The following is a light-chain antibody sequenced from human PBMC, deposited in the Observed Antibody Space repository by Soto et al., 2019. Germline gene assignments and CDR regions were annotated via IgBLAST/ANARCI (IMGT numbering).Light chain of an antibody. V-gene: IGLV8-61*01. CDR1: SGSVSTSYS. J-gene: IGLJ2*01. CDR2: NTN. Sequence: QTVVTQEPSFSVSPGGTVTLTCGLSSGSVSTSYSPSWYQQTPGQAPRTLIYNTNTRSSGVPDRFSGSILGNKAALTITGAQAVDESDYYCVLHMGSGIWVFGGGTKVTVL. CDR3: VLHMGSGIWV.